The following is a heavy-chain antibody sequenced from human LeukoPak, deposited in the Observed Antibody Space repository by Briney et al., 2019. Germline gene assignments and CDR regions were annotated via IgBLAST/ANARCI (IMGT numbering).Heavy chain of an antibody. CDR1: GFTFSSYA. V-gene: IGHV3-30-3*01. CDR2: ISYDGSNK. Sequence: PGRSLRLSCAASGFTFSSYAMHWVRQAPGKGLEWVAVISYDGSNKYYADSVKGRFTISRDNSKNTLYLQMNSLRAEDTAVYYCARAGYSSGRLDFDYWGQGTLVTVSS. D-gene: IGHD6-19*01. CDR3: ARAGYSSGRLDFDY. J-gene: IGHJ4*02.